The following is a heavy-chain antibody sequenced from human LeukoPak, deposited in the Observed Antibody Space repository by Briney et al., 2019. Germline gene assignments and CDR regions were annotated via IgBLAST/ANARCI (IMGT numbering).Heavy chain of an antibody. V-gene: IGHV4-34*01. J-gene: IGHJ4*02. CDR3: ARDVVRGVIYY. CDR2: INHSGST. CDR1: GGSFSGYY. D-gene: IGHD3-10*01. Sequence: PSETLSLTCAVYGGSFSGYYWSWIRQPPGKGLEWIGEINHSGSTNYNPSLKSRVTISVDTSKNQFSLKLSSVTAADTAVYYCARDVVRGVIYYWGQGTLVTVSS.